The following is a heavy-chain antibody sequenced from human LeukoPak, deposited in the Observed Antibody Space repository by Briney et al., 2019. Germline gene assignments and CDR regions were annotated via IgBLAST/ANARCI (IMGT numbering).Heavy chain of an antibody. Sequence: PGGSLRLSCSASGFTFTTYAIHWVRQAPGKGLEYVSAISYNGGNTYYADSVKGRFTVSRDNSKNTLFLQMSRLRVEDTAVYYCVKRNYGDYGLYWGQGTLVTVSS. CDR1: GFTFTTYA. J-gene: IGHJ4*02. CDR3: VKRNYGDYGLY. V-gene: IGHV3-64D*06. D-gene: IGHD4-17*01. CDR2: ISYNGGNT.